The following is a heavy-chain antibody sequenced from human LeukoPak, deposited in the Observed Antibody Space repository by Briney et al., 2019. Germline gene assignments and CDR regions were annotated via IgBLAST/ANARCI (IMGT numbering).Heavy chain of an antibody. CDR3: ASQFHYYDSSGYSGLDY. CDR2: INPNSGGT. V-gene: IGHV1-2*02. D-gene: IGHD3-22*01. J-gene: IGHJ4*02. CDR1: GYTFTSYY. Sequence: ASVKVSCKASGYTFTSYYMHWVRQAPGQGLEWMGWINPNSGGTNYAQKFQGRVTMTRDTSISTAYMELSRLRSDDTAVYYCASQFHYYDSSGYSGLDYWGQGTLVTASS.